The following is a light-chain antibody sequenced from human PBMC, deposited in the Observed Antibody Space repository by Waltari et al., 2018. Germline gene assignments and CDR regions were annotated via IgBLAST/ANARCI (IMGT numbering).Light chain of an antibody. Sequence: DFVMTQSPDSLAVSLGERATINCRSSQTILDNADKSNYLALYQHKPGQPPKLLIYWASARESGVPDRFTGSGSGTDFTLTISSLQAEDVAMYYCQQYYSTPRTFGQGTKVEVK. V-gene: IGKV4-1*01. CDR2: WAS. CDR3: QQYYSTPRT. J-gene: IGKJ1*01. CDR1: QTILDNADKSNY.